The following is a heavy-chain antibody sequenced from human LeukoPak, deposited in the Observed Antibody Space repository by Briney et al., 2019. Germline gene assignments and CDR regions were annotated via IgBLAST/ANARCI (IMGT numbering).Heavy chain of an antibody. CDR1: GGSISSSSYY. J-gene: IGHJ5*02. CDR3: ARQGITIFGPFDP. V-gene: IGHV4-39*01. D-gene: IGHD3-3*01. CDR2: IYYSGST. Sequence: PSETLSLICTVSGGSISSSSYYWGWIRQPPGKGLEWIGSIYYSGSTYYNPSLKSRVTISVDTSKNQFSLKLSSVTAADTAVYYCARQGITIFGPFDPWGQGTLVTVSS.